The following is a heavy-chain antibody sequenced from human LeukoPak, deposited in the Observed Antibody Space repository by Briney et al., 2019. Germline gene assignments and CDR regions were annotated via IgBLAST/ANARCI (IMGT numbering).Heavy chain of an antibody. CDR1: GGSISSYY. J-gene: IGHJ4*02. CDR2: THYSGNT. Sequence: SETLSLTCTVSGGSISSYYWSWIRQPPGRGLEWIAYTHYSGNTNYNPSLKSRVTISIDTSKNQFSLKLTSVTAADTAMYYCARHGDSGTYPPDYWGQGTLITVSS. CDR3: ARHGDSGTYPPDY. V-gene: IGHV4-59*08. D-gene: IGHD1-26*01.